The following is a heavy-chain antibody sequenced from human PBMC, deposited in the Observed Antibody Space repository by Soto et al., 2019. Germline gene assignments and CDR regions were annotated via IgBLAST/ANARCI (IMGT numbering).Heavy chain of an antibody. J-gene: IGHJ5*02. V-gene: IGHV3-48*03. CDR1: GFTFSSYE. Sequence: GGSLRLSCAASGFTFSSYEMNWVRQAPGKGLEWVSYISSSGSTIYYADSVKGRFTISRDNARNSLYLQMNSLRVEDTAVYYCARGLGYSASPWGLGNLVTVSS. CDR2: ISSSGSTI. D-gene: IGHD5-12*01. CDR3: ARGLGYSASP.